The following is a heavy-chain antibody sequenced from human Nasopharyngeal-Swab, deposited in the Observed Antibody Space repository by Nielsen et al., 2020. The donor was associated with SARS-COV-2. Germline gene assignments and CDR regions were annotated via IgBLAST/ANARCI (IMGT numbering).Heavy chain of an antibody. CDR2: INTSSGDP. Sequence: ASVKVSCKASGYTFTSNILHWARRAPGQGLEWMGWINTSSGDPTYVQGFTGRYVLSLDTSVSTAYLQISSFKAEDTAVYYCARGRRGITSLLDPWGQGTLVTVSS. V-gene: IGHV7-4-1*02. CDR1: GYTFTSNI. D-gene: IGHD3-16*01. J-gene: IGHJ5*02. CDR3: ARGRRGITSLLDP.